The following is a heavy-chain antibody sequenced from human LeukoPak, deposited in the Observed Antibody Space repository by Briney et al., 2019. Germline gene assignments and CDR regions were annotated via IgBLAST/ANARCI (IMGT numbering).Heavy chain of an antibody. CDR2: LDSEDGET. J-gene: IGHJ4*02. Sequence: SVKVSCKVCGYTLTELSMHWVRQATAKGLDGMGGLDSEDGETVYAQKFQGRVTMTEDTSTDTAYMELSSLRSEDTVVYYCATEAAGMFDYWGQGTLVTVSS. D-gene: IGHD6-13*01. V-gene: IGHV1-24*01. CDR1: GYTLTELS. CDR3: ATEAAGMFDY.